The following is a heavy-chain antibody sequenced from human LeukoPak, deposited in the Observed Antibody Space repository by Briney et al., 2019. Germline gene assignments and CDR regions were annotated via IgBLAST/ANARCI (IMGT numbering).Heavy chain of an antibody. Sequence: ASVKVSCKASGGTFSSYATSWVRQAPGQGLEWMGGIIPIFGTANYAQKFQGRVTITTDESTSTAYMELSSLRSEDTAVYYCATVKGLRWPFDYWGQGTLVTVSS. D-gene: IGHD4-23*01. CDR3: ATVKGLRWPFDY. CDR2: IIPIFGTA. V-gene: IGHV1-69*05. CDR1: GGTFSSYA. J-gene: IGHJ4*02.